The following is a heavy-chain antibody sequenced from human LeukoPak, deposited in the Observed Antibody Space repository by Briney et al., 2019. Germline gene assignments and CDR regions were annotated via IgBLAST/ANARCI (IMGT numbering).Heavy chain of an antibody. J-gene: IGHJ3*02. CDR1: GYTFTSQY. CDR2: INPSGGST. Sequence: ASVKVSCKASGYTFTSQYVHWVRQAPGRGLEWMGIINPSGGSTRYAQKFQGRVIMTRDPSTSTVYMELKRLRSEDTAVYYCASWFGENDALDIWGQGTMVTVSS. V-gene: IGHV1-46*01. CDR3: ASWFGENDALDI. D-gene: IGHD3-10*01.